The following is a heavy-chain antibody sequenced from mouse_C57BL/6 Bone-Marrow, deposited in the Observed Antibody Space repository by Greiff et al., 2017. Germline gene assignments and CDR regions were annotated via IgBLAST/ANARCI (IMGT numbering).Heavy chain of an antibody. CDR1: GFSFNTYA. CDR3: ASYYDYPWFAY. Sequence: QPKGSLKLSCAASGFSFNTYAMNWVRQAPGKGLEWVARIRSKSNNYATYYADSVKDRFTISRDDSESMLYLQMNNLKTEDTAMYYCASYYDYPWFAYWGQGTLVTVSA. V-gene: IGHV10-1*01. J-gene: IGHJ3*01. D-gene: IGHD2-4*01. CDR2: IRSKSNNYAT.